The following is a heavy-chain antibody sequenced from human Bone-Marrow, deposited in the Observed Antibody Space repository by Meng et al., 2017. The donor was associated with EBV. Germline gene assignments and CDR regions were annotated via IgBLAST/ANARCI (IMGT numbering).Heavy chain of an antibody. CDR3: ARDWEFLAPAAGHFDY. D-gene: IGHD6-13*01. CDR1: GYTFTGYY. Sequence: QVQLVQSGAEVKKPGASVKVSCKASGYTFTGYYMHWVRQAPGQGLEWMGRINPNSGGTNYAQKFQGRVTMTRDTSISTAYMELSRLRAEDTAVYYCARDWEFLAPAAGHFDYWGQGTLVTVSS. J-gene: IGHJ4*02. V-gene: IGHV1-2*06. CDR2: INPNSGGT.